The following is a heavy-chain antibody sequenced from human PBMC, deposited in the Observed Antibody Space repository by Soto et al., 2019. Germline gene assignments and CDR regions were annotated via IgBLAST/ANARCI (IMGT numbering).Heavy chain of an antibody. J-gene: IGHJ4*02. Sequence: PGGSLRLSCAASGFTFSDHYMGWVRQAPGKGLEWLSYISLTGNSIYYADSVRGRFTLSRDNAKNSLYLQINSLRGEDTPVYYCARVGPLGSRYHVYIDDRGQGIRVSVSS. CDR2: ISLTGNSI. CDR1: GFTFSDHY. CDR3: ARVGPLGSRYHVYIDD. V-gene: IGHV3-11*01. D-gene: IGHD3-3*01.